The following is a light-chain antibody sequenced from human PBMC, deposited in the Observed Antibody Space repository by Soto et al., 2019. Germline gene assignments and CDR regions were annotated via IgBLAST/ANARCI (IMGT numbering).Light chain of an antibody. CDR3: CSYAGSNKNV. CDR2: EGI. CDR1: SSDVGGYNL. Sequence: QSVLTQPASVSGSPGQSITISCTGTSSDVGGYNLVAWYQHHPGKAPKLLIYEGIKRPSGVSDRFSGSKSGNTASLTISGLQAEDEADYYCCSYAGSNKNVFGTGTKVTVL. V-gene: IGLV2-23*01. J-gene: IGLJ1*01.